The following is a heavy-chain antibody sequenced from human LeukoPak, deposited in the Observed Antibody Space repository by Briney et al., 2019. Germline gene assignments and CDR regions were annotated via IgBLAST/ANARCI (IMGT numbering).Heavy chain of an antibody. CDR2: INHSGST. CDR3: ARHASSVTTVEPLGFDY. Sequence: SETLSLTCAVYVGSFSGYYWSWIRQPPGKGLEWIVEINHSGSTNYNPSLKSQVTISVDTSKNQFSLKLSSVTAADTAVYYCARHASSVTTVEPLGFDYWGQGTLVTVSS. D-gene: IGHD4-23*01. CDR1: VGSFSGYY. J-gene: IGHJ4*02. V-gene: IGHV4-34*01.